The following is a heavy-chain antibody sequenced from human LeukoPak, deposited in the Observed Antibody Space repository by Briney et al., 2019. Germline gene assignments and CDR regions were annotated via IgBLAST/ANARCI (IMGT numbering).Heavy chain of an antibody. D-gene: IGHD3-22*01. CDR2: IYTSGST. CDR1: GGSISSGSYY. Sequence: SETLSLTCTVSGGSISSGSYYWSWIRQPAGKGLEWIGRIYTSGSTNYNPSLKSRVTISVDTSKNQFSLKLSSVTAADTAVYYCASTRDYYDSSGSAYWGQGTLVTVSS. V-gene: IGHV4-61*02. CDR3: ASTRDYYDSSGSAY. J-gene: IGHJ4*02.